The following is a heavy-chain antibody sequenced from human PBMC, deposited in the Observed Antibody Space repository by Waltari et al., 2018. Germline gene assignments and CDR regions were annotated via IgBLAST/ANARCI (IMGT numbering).Heavy chain of an antibody. CDR3: ARVVVVAAEVFDY. CDR1: GGSISSSSYY. J-gene: IGHJ4*02. CDR2: IYYSGST. Sequence: QLQLQESGPGLVKPSETLSLTCTVSGGSISSSSYYWGWIRQPPGKGLEWIGSIYYSGSTYYNPSLKSRVTISVDTSKNQFSLKLSSVTAADTAVYYCARVVVVAAEVFDYWGQGTLVTVSS. D-gene: IGHD2-15*01. V-gene: IGHV4-39*01.